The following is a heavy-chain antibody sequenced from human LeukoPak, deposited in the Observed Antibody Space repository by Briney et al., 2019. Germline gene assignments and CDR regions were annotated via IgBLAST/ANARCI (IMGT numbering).Heavy chain of an antibody. CDR3: ARGRTYNWNEVFAFDI. D-gene: IGHD1-20*01. V-gene: IGHV1-2*04. Sequence: ASVKVSCKASGYTFTGYYMHWVRQAPGQGLEWMGWINPNSGGTNYAQKFQGWVTMTRDTSISTAYMELSRLRSDDTAVYYCARGRTYNWNEVFAFDIWGQGTMVTVSS. J-gene: IGHJ3*02. CDR2: INPNSGGT. CDR1: GYTFTGYY.